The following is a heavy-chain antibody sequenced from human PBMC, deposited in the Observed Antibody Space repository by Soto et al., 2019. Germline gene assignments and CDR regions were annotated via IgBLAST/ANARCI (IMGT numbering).Heavy chain of an antibody. CDR3: AHRHGSSGSYYFDY. CDR1: GFSLSTSGVS. V-gene: IGHV2-5*02. Sequence: QITLKESGPTLVKPTQTLTLTCTFSGFSLSTSGVSVAWIRQPPGKALEWLALISWDGNKRYSPSLESRLTITKDTSKNQVVLTMTYMDPVDTATYYCAHRHGSSGSYYFDYWGPGTLVTVSS. D-gene: IGHD3-10*01. CDR2: ISWDGNK. J-gene: IGHJ4*02.